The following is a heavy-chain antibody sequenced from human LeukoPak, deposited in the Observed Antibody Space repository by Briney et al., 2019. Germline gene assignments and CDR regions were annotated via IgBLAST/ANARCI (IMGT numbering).Heavy chain of an antibody. CDR2: IYYSGTT. J-gene: IGHJ4*02. CDR3: AGGYSYGYGFAY. V-gene: IGHV4-39*07. CDR1: GGSISSSHDY. Sequence: SETLSLTCTVSGGSISSSHDYWGWIRQPPGKGLEWIGSIYYSGTTYYTSSLKSRVTISLDTSKNQFSLKLSSVTAADTAVYFCAGGYSYGYGFAYWGQGTLVTVSS. D-gene: IGHD5-18*01.